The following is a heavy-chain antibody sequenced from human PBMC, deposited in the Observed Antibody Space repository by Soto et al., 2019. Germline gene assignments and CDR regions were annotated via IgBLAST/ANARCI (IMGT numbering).Heavy chain of an antibody. V-gene: IGHV4-59*01. CDR3: ARFRRNYCDY. Sequence: QVQLQESGPGLVKPSETLSLTCTVSGDSMSGFYWTWIRQTPGKGLEWIGSINYVGRTSYYSPSLQSRVTISLDSSKNQFSLILSSVTAADTAVYFCARFRRNYCDYWGQGTQVTVSS. CDR1: GDSMSGFY. J-gene: IGHJ4*02. CDR2: INYVGRTS. D-gene: IGHD3-10*01.